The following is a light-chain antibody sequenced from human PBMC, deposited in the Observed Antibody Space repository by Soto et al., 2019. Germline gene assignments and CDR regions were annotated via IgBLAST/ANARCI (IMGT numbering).Light chain of an antibody. V-gene: IGKV3-11*01. Sequence: EIVLTQSPATLSLSPGERATLSCRASQSVSSYLAWYQQKPGQAPRLLIYDASNRATGIPARFSGSGSGTDFTLTISSLEPEEFAVYYCQQRSNLPWAFGQGTKVEIK. CDR2: DAS. CDR3: QQRSNLPWA. J-gene: IGKJ1*01. CDR1: QSVSSY.